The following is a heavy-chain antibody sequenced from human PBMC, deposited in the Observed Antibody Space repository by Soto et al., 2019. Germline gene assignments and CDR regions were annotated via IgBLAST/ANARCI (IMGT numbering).Heavy chain of an antibody. V-gene: IGHV1-69*13. CDR1: GGTFSSYA. CDR3: ARIQWGYCSSTSCYKDYYYYGMDV. D-gene: IGHD2-2*02. Sequence: SVKVSCKASGGTFSSYAISWVRQAPGQGLEWMGGIIPIFGTANYAQKFQGRVTITADESTSTAYMELSSLRSEDTAVYYCARIQWGYCSSTSCYKDYYYYGMDVWGQGTTVTVSS. J-gene: IGHJ6*02. CDR2: IIPIFGTA.